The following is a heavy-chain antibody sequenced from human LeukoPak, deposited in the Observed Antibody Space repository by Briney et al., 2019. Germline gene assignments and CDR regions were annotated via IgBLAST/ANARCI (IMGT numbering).Heavy chain of an antibody. CDR1: GFTISSHA. D-gene: IGHD1-26*01. CDR3: ARGRQGAKTRYFDI. V-gene: IGHV3-64*01. Sequence: GGSLRLSCAASGFTISSHAMHWVRQAPGKGLECVSTINDSGDRTYYATSVKGRFSVSRDNSKNTLYLQMGSLRAEDVAVYYCARGRQGAKTRYFDIWGRGTLVTVSS. J-gene: IGHJ2*01. CDR2: INDSGDRT.